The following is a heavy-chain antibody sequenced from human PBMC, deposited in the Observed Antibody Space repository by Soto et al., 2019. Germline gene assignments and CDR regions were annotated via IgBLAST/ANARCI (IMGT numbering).Heavy chain of an antibody. CDR3: ARGPLVTSPLDY. D-gene: IGHD2-21*02. Sequence: ASVKVSCKASGYTFTSYAMHWVRQAPGQRLEWMGWINAGNGNTKYSQKFQGRVTITRDTSASTAYMELSSLRFEDTAVYYCARGPLVTSPLDYWGQGTLVTVSS. J-gene: IGHJ4*02. CDR1: GYTFTSYA. V-gene: IGHV1-3*01. CDR2: INAGNGNT.